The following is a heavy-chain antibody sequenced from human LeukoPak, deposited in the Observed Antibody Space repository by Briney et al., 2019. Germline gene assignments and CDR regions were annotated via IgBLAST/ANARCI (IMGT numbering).Heavy chain of an antibody. CDR3: AREYSYGYEVSAFNI. Sequence: VASVKVSCKGSGGTFSSYAISWVRQAPGRGLEWMGRIIPIFGTANYAQKFQGRVTSTTDESTSTAYMELSSLRSEDTAVYYCAREYSYGYEVSAFNIWGQGTMVTVSS. V-gene: IGHV1-69*05. J-gene: IGHJ3*02. CDR2: IIPIFGTA. CDR1: GGTFSSYA. D-gene: IGHD5-18*01.